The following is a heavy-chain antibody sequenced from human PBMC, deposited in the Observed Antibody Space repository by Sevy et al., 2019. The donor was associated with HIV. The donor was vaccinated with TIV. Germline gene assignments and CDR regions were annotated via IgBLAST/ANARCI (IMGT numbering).Heavy chain of an antibody. CDR2: ISGSGDTI. CDR3: ARDHVKDGDLGDYYYYAMDV. CDR1: GFTISDYY. V-gene: IGHV3-11*01. J-gene: IGHJ6*02. Sequence: GGSLRLSCAASGFTISDYYMSWIRQAPGKGLEWLSYISGSGDTIYYADSVKGRFTISRDNAKNSLYLQMNSLRAEDTAVYYCARDHVKDGDLGDYYYYAMDVWGQGTSVTVSS. D-gene: IGHD4-17*01.